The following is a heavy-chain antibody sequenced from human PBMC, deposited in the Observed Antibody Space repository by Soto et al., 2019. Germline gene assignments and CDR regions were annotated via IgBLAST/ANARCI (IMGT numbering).Heavy chain of an antibody. D-gene: IGHD2-21*01. CDR2: ISGSGGST. CDR3: ASSLFIIPFDY. J-gene: IGHJ4*02. V-gene: IGHV3-23*01. Sequence: SCAASGFTFSSYAMSWVRQAPGKGLEWVSAISGSGGSTYYADSVKGRFTISRDNSKNTLYLQMNSLRAEDTAVYYCASSLFIIPFDYWGQGTLVTVSS. CDR1: GFTFSSYA.